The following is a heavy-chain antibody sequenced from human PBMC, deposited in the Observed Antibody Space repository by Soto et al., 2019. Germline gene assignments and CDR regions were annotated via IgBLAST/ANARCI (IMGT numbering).Heavy chain of an antibody. CDR3: TRRAGGGSGVFMIDWLDP. CDR1: GGSISSYY. J-gene: IGHJ5*02. CDR2: IYYSGST. V-gene: IGHV4-59*12. D-gene: IGHD3-3*01. Sequence: SETLSLTCTVSGGSISSYYWSWIRQPPGKGLEWIGYIYYSGSTNYNPSLKSRVTISVDTSKNQFFLNLASVTAADTAMYYCTRRAGGGSGVFMIDWLDPWGQGTQVTVS.